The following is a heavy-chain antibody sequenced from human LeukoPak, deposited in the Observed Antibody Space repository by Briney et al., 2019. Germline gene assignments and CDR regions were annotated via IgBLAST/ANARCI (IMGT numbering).Heavy chain of an antibody. CDR3: ARALSDTVIVVVSTKRRNWFDP. CDR2: IDDGGST. V-gene: IGHV4-34*01. CDR1: GGSFSGYF. D-gene: IGHD2-15*01. J-gene: IGHJ5*02. Sequence: SETLSLTCGVSGGSFSGYFWSWIRQPPGKGLEWIGEIDDGGSTNYNSSLKSRVNISLDTSKNQFSLKLSSVTAADTAMYYCARALSDTVIVVVSTKRRNWFDPWGQGTLVTVSS.